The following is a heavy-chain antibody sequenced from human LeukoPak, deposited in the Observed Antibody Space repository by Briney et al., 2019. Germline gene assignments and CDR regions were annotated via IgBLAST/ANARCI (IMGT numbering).Heavy chain of an antibody. Sequence: PSETLSLTCAVYGGSFSGYYWSWIRQPPGKGLEWIGEINHSGSTNYNPSLKSRVTISLDTSKNQFSLRLSSVTAADTAVYYCARDLGIVYYYGMDVWGQGTTVIVSS. CDR2: INHSGST. V-gene: IGHV4-34*01. CDR1: GGSFSGYY. D-gene: IGHD7-27*01. J-gene: IGHJ6*02. CDR3: ARDLGIVYYYGMDV.